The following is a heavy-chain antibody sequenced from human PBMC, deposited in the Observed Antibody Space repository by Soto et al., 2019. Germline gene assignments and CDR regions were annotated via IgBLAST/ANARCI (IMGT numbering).Heavy chain of an antibody. V-gene: IGHV1-69*13. CDR3: ARSHSRPAGAPGAFDI. D-gene: IGHD6-13*01. CDR2: IIPIFGTA. J-gene: IGHJ3*02. Sequence: ASVKVSCKASGGTFSSYAISWVRQAPGQGLEWMGGIIPIFGTANYAQKFQGRVTVTADESTSTAYMELSSLRSEDTAVYYCARSHSRPAGAPGAFDICGQWQMVIFSS. CDR1: GGTFSSYA.